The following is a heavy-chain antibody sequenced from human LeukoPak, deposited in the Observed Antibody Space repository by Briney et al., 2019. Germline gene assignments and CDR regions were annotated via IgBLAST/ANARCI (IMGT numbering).Heavy chain of an antibody. CDR2: IRYDGSNK. J-gene: IGHJ5*02. CDR1: GFTFSSYG. CDR3: AKDWGSSSGGWLDP. Sequence: PGGSLRLSCAASGFTFSSYGMHWVRQAPGKGLDWVAFIRYDGSNKYYADSVKGRFTISRDNSKNTLYLQMNSLRAEDTAVYYCAKDWGSSSGGWLDPWGQGTLVTVSS. D-gene: IGHD6-6*01. V-gene: IGHV3-30*02.